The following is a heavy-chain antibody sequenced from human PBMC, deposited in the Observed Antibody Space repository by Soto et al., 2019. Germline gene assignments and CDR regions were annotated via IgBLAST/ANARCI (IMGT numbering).Heavy chain of an antibody. J-gene: IGHJ4*02. D-gene: IGHD3-16*01. Sequence: EVQLVESGGGLVQPGGSLRLSCAASGFTVSSNYMSWVRQAPGKGLEWVSVIYSGGSTYYADSVKGRFTISRDTSKNTSDLQMSSTSAEDTAVSYCARRGGASICDYWRQGTLVTVSS. CDR2: IYSGGST. CDR3: ARRGGASICDY. V-gene: IGHV3-66*04. CDR1: GFTVSSNY.